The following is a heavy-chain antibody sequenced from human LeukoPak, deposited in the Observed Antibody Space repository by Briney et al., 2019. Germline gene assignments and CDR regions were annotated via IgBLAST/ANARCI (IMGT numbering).Heavy chain of an antibody. V-gene: IGHV4-30-4*08. CDR2: IYYSGST. Sequence: SETLSLTCTVSGGSISSYYWSWIRQPPGKGLEWIGYIYYSGSTYYNPSLKSRVTISVDTSKNQFSLKLSSVTAADTAVYYCARVWYQLLAGWFDPWGQGTLVTVSS. CDR3: ARVWYQLLAGWFDP. D-gene: IGHD2-2*01. J-gene: IGHJ5*02. CDR1: GGSISSYY.